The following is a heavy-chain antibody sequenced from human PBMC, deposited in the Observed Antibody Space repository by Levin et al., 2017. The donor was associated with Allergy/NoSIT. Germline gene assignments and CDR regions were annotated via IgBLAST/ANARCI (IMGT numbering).Heavy chain of an antibody. Sequence: GESLKISCAASGFTFSSYAMSWVRQAPGKGLEWVSAISGSGGSTYYADSVKGRFTISRDNSKNTLYLQMNSLRAEDTAVYYCAKGLTVRISWYYYYGMDVWGQGTTVTVSS. CDR3: AKGLTVRISWYYYYGMDV. J-gene: IGHJ6*02. D-gene: IGHD4-17*01. V-gene: IGHV3-23*01. CDR1: GFTFSSYA. CDR2: ISGSGGST.